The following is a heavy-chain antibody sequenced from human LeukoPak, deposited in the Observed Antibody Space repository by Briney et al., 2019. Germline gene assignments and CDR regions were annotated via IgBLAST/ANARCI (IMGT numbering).Heavy chain of an antibody. Sequence: GGSLRLSCAASGFNVYSNYMNWVRQTPGKGLEWVSLIYPGGSTYYADSVKGRFTISRDNSKNTVYLQMNSLRAEDTAVYFCARGDGYCFDYWGQGSLVTVPS. CDR2: IYPGGST. CDR3: ARGDGYCFDY. V-gene: IGHV3-66*01. D-gene: IGHD5-24*01. J-gene: IGHJ4*02. CDR1: GFNVYSNY.